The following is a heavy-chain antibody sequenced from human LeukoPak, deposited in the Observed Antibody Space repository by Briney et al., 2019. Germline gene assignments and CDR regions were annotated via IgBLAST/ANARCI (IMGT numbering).Heavy chain of an antibody. D-gene: IGHD5-12*01. CDR3: ARSYSSGYDRLDY. CDR1: GDSVSSTRYY. V-gene: IGHV4-61*01. CDR2: IYYSGST. J-gene: IGHJ4*02. Sequence: SETLSLTCTVSGDSVSSTRYYWNWIRQPPGTELEWIGYIYYSGSTNYNPSLQSRVTISVDTSKNQFSLRLSSVTAADTVVYYCARSYSSGYDRLDYWGQGTLVAVSS.